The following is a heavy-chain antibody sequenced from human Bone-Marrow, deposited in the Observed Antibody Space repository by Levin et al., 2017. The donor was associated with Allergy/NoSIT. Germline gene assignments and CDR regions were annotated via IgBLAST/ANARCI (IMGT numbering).Heavy chain of an antibody. CDR2: ISSSGSTI. V-gene: IGHV3-11*01. D-gene: IGHD3-22*01. J-gene: IGHJ6*02. CDR3: AGGYYYESTGYFGQYAKDV. Sequence: GGSLRLSCAGSGVSFSNYYMTWIRQVPGKGLEWVSYISSSGSTIYYADSVKGRFTISRDNAKKSVYLQMDSLRVEDTAVYYCAGGYYYESTGYFGQYAKDVWGQGTTVTVSS. CDR1: GVSFSNYY.